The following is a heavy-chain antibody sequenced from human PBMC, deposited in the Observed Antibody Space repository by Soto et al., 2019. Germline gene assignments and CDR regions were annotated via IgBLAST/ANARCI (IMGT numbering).Heavy chain of an antibody. V-gene: IGHV1-69*13. CDR2: IIPIFGTA. CDR3: ARDRQYSGSYYVPYYFDY. Sequence: SVKVSCKASGGTFSSYAISWVRQAPGQGLEWMGGIIPIFGTANYAQKFQGRVTITADESTSTAYMELSSLRSEDTAVYYCARDRQYSGSYYVPYYFDYWGQGTLVTVSS. CDR1: GGTFSSYA. J-gene: IGHJ4*02. D-gene: IGHD1-26*01.